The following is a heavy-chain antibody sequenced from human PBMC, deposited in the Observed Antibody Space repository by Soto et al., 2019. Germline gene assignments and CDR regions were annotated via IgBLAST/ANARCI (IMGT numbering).Heavy chain of an antibody. D-gene: IGHD3-3*01. CDR3: ARGVSTVFGVVIIPSYFDY. V-gene: IGHV1-3*01. CDR2: INAGNGNT. Sequence: ASVKLSCKASGYTFTSYAMHWVRQAPGQRLEWMGWINAGNGNTKYSQKFQGRVTITRDTSASTAYMELSSLRSEDTAVYYCARGVSTVFGVVIIPSYFDYWGQGTLVTVSS. CDR1: GYTFTSYA. J-gene: IGHJ4*02.